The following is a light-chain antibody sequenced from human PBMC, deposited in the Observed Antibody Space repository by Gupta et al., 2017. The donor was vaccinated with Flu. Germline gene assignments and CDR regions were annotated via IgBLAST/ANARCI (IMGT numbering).Light chain of an antibody. CDR1: SDINIDTYR. CDR3: MIWHDSAWV. V-gene: IGLV5-45*02. Sequence: QSVLTQPSSLPASPGAPASPTCTLRSDINIDTYRIYWYQQKPGRPPHFLLGYKSDPDNQQGSGVPGRFSGFKDASATVRILLIAGLQSDDEADYHCMIWHDSAWVFGGGTKLTVL. CDR2: YKSDPDN. J-gene: IGLJ3*02.